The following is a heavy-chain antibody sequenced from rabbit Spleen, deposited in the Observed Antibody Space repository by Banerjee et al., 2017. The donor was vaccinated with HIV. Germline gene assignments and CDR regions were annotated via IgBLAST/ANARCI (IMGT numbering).Heavy chain of an antibody. D-gene: IGHD2-1*01. CDR3: ARGSATMTLVITGFYLNS. V-gene: IGHV1S45*01. J-gene: IGHJ4*01. CDR2: INAVTGKA. CDR1: GFSFSNKAV. Sequence: QEQLVESGGGLVKPEGSLKLSCTASGFSFSNKAVMCWVRQAPGKGLEWIACINAVTGKAVYASWAKGRFTFSKTSSTTVTLQMTSLTDVDTATYFCARGSATMTLVITGFYLNSWGPGTLVTVS.